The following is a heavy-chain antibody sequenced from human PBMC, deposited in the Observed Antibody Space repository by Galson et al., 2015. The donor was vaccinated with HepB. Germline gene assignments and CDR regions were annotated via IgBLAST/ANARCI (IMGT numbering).Heavy chain of an antibody. V-gene: IGHV1-2*02. CDR3: VRSGRRIVAVTNWFDP. CDR2: INPNSGGA. D-gene: IGHD5-12*01. Sequence: SVKVSCKASGYTFTDYYMHWVRQAPGQGLEWMGWINPNSGGANYAQNFLGRVTMTTDTSISTAYMELSRLRSDDTAVYYCVRSGRRIVAVTNWFDPWGQGTLVTVSS. CDR1: GYTFTDYY. J-gene: IGHJ5*02.